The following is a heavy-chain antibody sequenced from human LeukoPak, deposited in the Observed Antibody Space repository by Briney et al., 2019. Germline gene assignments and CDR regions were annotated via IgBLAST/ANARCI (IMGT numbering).Heavy chain of an antibody. CDR2: ITHSGST. V-gene: IGHV4-34*01. CDR1: GGSFSDDY. Sequence: PSKTLSLTCGVYGGSFSDDYWSWIRQPPGKGLEWIGEITHSGSTNYNPSLKSRVTISLDTSRNQFSLKLNSVTAADTAVYYCARAYSSSHYYYYYMDVWGKGTTVTVSS. J-gene: IGHJ6*03. D-gene: IGHD6-6*01. CDR3: ARAYSSSHYYYYYMDV.